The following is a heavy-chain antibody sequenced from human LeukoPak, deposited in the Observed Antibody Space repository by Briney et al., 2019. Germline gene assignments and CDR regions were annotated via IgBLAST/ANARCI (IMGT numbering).Heavy chain of an antibody. Sequence: ASVKVSCKASGYTFSGFYIHWVRQAPGQGLEWMGWINPNSGVTNYARKLQGRVTITRDTSIDTAYMQLSRLRSDDTAVYYCAKDRYGDYEAPFHYYMDAWGRGTTVTASS. CDR3: AKDRYGDYEAPFHYYMDA. D-gene: IGHD5-12*01. J-gene: IGHJ6*03. V-gene: IGHV1-2*02. CDR1: GYTFSGFY. CDR2: INPNSGVT.